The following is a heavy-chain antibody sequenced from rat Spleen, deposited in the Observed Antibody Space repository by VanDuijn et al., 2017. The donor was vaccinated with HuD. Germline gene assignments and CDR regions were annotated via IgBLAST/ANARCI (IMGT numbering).Heavy chain of an antibody. J-gene: IGHJ2*01. CDR1: GFTFSDYA. Sequence: EVQLVESGGGLVQPGRSLRLSCAGSGFTFSDYAMAWVRQAPKKGLEWVATIVYDGSSYYYRDSVKGRFTISRDNAKNSLYLQMDSLRSEDTATYYCVRHGYTRYYFDYWGQGVMVTVSS. CDR2: IVYDGSSY. V-gene: IGHV5-17*01. CDR3: VRHGYTRYYFDY. D-gene: IGHD1-9*01.